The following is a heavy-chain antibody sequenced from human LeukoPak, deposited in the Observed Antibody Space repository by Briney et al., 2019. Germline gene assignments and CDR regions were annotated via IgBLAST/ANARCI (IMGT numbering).Heavy chain of an antibody. CDR3: VRHTGSFPLGGMDV. V-gene: IGHV3-33*02. Sequence: GGSLRLSCAASGFTFSSSGMHWVRQAPGKGLEWVAIIWYDGSNKYYTDSAKGRFTISRDNSKNTLFLQMNSLRVEDTAVYYCVRHTGSFPLGGMDVWGQGTTVTVSS. J-gene: IGHJ6*02. CDR2: IWYDGSNK. CDR1: GFTFSSSG. D-gene: IGHD1-26*01.